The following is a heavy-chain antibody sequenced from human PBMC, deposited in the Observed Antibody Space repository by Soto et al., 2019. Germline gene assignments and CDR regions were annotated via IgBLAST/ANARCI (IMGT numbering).Heavy chain of an antibody. CDR1: GFTFDDYA. CDR3: AKDMWQQLVLDAFDI. CDR2: ISWISGSI. D-gene: IGHD6-13*01. V-gene: IGHV3-9*01. Sequence: GESLTLSCAASGFTFDDYAIHWVRQAQGKGREWVSCISWISGSIGYADSVKGRFTISRDKDKNSLYLQMNSLSAEDTDLYYCAKDMWQQLVLDAFDIWGQGTMVTVSS. J-gene: IGHJ3*02.